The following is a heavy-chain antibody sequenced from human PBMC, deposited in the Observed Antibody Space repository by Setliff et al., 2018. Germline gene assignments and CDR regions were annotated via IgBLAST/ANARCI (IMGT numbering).Heavy chain of an antibody. CDR3: ARDKLWLMGYYYYYYMDV. D-gene: IGHD5-18*01. J-gene: IGHJ6*03. CDR1: GYTFTSYA. CDR2: INAGNGNT. Sequence: ASVKVSCKASGYTFTSYAMHWVRQAPGQRLEWMGWINAGNGNTKYSQKFQGRVTITRDTSASTAYMELSSLRSEDTAVYYCARDKLWLMGYYYYYYMDVWGKGTTGTVSS. V-gene: IGHV1-3*01.